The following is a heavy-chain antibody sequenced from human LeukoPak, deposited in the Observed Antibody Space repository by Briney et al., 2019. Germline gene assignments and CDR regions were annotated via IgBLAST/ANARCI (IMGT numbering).Heavy chain of an antibody. V-gene: IGHV4-34*01. CDR3: ARGRRVRGVPSYYMDV. Sequence: KPSETLSLTCAVYGGSFIGYYWSWIRQPPGKGLEWIGEINHSGSTNYNPSLKSRVTISVDTSKNQSSLKLSSVTAADTAVYYCARGRRVRGVPSYYMDVWGKGTTVTVSS. J-gene: IGHJ6*03. D-gene: IGHD3-10*01. CDR1: GGSFIGYY. CDR2: INHSGST.